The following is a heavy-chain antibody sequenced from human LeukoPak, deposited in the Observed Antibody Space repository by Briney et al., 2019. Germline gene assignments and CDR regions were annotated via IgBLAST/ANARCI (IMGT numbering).Heavy chain of an antibody. D-gene: IGHD6-13*01. V-gene: IGHV4-59*11. CDR3: ARAAAAQVYYMDV. J-gene: IGHJ6*03. CDR1: GGSISSHY. CDR2: IYYSGST. Sequence: PSETLSLTCTVSGGSISSHYWSWIRQPPGKGLEWIGYIYYSGSTNYNPSLKSRVTISVDTSKNQFSLKLSSVTAADTAVYYCARAAAAQVYYMDVWGKGTTVTVSS.